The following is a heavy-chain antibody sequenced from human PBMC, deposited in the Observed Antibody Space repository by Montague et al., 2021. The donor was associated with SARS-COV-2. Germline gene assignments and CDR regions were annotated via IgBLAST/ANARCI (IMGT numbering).Heavy chain of an antibody. CDR1: GASMNNYY. CDR3: ARARIYRSSWYDYFDY. D-gene: IGHD6-13*01. V-gene: IGHV4-59*01. CDR2: INYSWST. J-gene: IGHJ4*02. Sequence: SETLSLTCTLSGASMNNYYSYWNRQPPGKGLELIGYINYSWSTHXNPXLQIRVTMSKDTSKNQFSLKLTSVTAADTAMYFCARARIYRSSWYDYFDYWGQGTLVTVSS.